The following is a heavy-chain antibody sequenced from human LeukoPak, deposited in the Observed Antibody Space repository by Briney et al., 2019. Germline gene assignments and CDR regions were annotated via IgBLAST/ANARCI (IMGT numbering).Heavy chain of an antibody. V-gene: IGHV3-23*01. CDR3: GRPTKYWLVRGDGVDV. D-gene: IGHD6-19*01. CDR1: GFTFSSYA. Sequence: GGSLRLSCAASGFTFSSYAKTWVRQAPGKGLEWVASIDAGGGDTYHSDSVKGRFTISRDNSMNTLYLQMNSLRADDTAVYYCGRPTKYWLVRGDGVDVWGQGTTVTVSS. J-gene: IGHJ6*02. CDR2: IDAGGGDT.